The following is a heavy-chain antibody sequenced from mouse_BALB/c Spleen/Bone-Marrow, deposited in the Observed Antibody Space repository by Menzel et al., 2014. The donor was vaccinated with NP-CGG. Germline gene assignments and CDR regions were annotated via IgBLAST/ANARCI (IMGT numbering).Heavy chain of an antibody. CDR2: IDTSYTYT. J-gene: IGHJ3*01. V-gene: IGHV1-69*01. CDR1: GYTFTDYW. Sequence: QVQLKQSGAELVMPGASVKMSCKASGYTFTDYWIHWVKQRPGQGLEWIGAIDTSYTYTTYNQKFKGKATLTVDASSSTAYIQLSSLTSEDSAVYYCANIYYGDYGWFSYRGQGTLVTVSA. CDR3: ANIYYGDYGWFSY. D-gene: IGHD2-13*01.